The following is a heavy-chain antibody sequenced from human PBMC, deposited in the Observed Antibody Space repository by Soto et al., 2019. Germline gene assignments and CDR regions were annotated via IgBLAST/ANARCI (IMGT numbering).Heavy chain of an antibody. CDR2: ISHSGST. Sequence: SETLSLTCAVYGGSFSGNYWSWIRQPPGKGLEWIGEISHSGSTSYNPSLKSRVTMSVGTSKNQFSLKLSSVTAADTAVYYCARARWFDPCGQGTLVTVSS. J-gene: IGHJ5*02. CDR1: GGSFSGNY. V-gene: IGHV4-34*01. CDR3: ARARWFDP.